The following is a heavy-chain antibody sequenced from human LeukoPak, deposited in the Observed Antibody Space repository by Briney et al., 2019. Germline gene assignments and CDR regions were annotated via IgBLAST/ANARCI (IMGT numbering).Heavy chain of an antibody. CDR3: AKPTAGYSRGRYPGWPVDY. CDR2: ISCSVGGT. CDR1: GFTVSSYA. J-gene: IGHJ4*02. D-gene: IGHD6-19*01. V-gene: IGHV3-23*01. Sequence: GGALRLSCGASGFTVSSYAVSCGRQAPGKGREWGSAISCSVGGTYYADSVKGRVTISRDNSKNTVYLQMNSMSPEDTAVYYCAKPTAGYSRGRYPGWPVDYWGQGPLVTVSS.